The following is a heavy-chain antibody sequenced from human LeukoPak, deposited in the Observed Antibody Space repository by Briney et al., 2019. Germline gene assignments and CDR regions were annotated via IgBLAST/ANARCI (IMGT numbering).Heavy chain of an antibody. D-gene: IGHD2-8*02. CDR1: GFIFSSYG. CDR2: IYYDGSKE. J-gene: IGHJ6*02. CDR3: ARDTFYSTGAYGLDV. V-gene: IGHV3-33*01. Sequence: PGGSLRLSCAASGFIFSSYGMHWVRQAPGKGLEWVAVIYYDGSKEYYAGSVRGRFTISRDNSKNTLFLQMNSLRAEDTAVYYCARDTFYSTGAYGLDVWGQGTTVTVSS.